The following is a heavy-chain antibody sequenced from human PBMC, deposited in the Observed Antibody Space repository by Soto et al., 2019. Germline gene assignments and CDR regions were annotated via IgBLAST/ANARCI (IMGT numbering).Heavy chain of an antibody. CDR3: ARGSYVDTAMVLREPFYFDY. D-gene: IGHD5-18*01. CDR1: GGTFSSYA. J-gene: IGHJ4*02. V-gene: IGHV1-69*13. Sequence: PGASVKVSCKASGGTFSSYAISWVRQAPGQGLEWMGGIIPIFGTANYAQKFQGRVTITADESTSTAYMELSSLRSEDTAVYYCARGSYVDTAMVLREPFYFDYWGQGTLVTVSS. CDR2: IIPIFGTA.